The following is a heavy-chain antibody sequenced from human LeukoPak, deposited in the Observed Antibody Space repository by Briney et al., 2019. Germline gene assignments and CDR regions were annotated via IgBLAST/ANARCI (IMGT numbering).Heavy chain of an antibody. Sequence: PSETLSLTCTVSGGSISSYYWSWIRQPPGKGLEWIGYIYYSGSTNYNPSLKSRVTISVDTSKNQFSLKLSSVIAADTAVYYCARDRGRSSGWYRAFDIWGQGTMVTVSS. CDR2: IYYSGST. CDR1: GGSISSYY. D-gene: IGHD6-19*01. V-gene: IGHV4-59*01. J-gene: IGHJ3*02. CDR3: ARDRGRSSGWYRAFDI.